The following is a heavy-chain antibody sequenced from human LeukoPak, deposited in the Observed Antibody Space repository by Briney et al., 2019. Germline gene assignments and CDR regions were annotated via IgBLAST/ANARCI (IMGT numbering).Heavy chain of an antibody. V-gene: IGHV3-23*01. CDR1: GSTFSSYA. J-gene: IGHJ4*02. CDR2: ISGSGGST. Sequence: GGSLRLSCAASGSTFSSYAMSWVRQAPGKGLEWVSAISGSGGSTYYADSVKGRFTISRDNSKNTLYLQMNSLRAEDTAVYYCAKAESNYGDYVPWDYWGQGTLVTVSS. D-gene: IGHD4-17*01. CDR3: AKAESNYGDYVPWDY.